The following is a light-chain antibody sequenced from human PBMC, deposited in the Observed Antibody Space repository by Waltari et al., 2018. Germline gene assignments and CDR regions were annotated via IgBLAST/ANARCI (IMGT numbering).Light chain of an antibody. V-gene: IGLV2-14*03. CDR3: SSYISDDTLDV. CDR1: SSDVGDYNY. CDR2: DVS. J-gene: IGLJ1*01. Sequence: QTALTQPASVSGSPGQSITISCAGTSSDVGDYNYVSWYQQYPGEAPKLIIYDVSQRPSGVSNRSSGSKAGNTAALTIAGLQAEDGADYYCSSYISDDTLDVFGTGTKVTVL.